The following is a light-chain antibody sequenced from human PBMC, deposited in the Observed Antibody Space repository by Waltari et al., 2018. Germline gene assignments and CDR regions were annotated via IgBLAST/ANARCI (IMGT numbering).Light chain of an antibody. J-gene: IGLJ2*01. CDR2: DVT. CDR3: CSHAGSTTFVV. V-gene: IGLV2-23*02. Sequence: QSALTQPASVSGSPGQSITISCIGTNSDVGAYNYVSWYQQHPGKAPKLRIYDVTKWPSGVSNRFSGSKSGNTASLTISGLQAEDEADYYCCSHAGSTTFVVFGGGTKLTVL. CDR1: NSDVGAYNY.